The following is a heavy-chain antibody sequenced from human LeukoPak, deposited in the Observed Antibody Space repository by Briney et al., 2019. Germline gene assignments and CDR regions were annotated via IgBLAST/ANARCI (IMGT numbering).Heavy chain of an antibody. Sequence: GGSLRLSCAASGFTFSSYEMNWVRQAPGKGLEWLSYISSSGSTIYYADSVKGRFTISRDNAKNSLYLQMNSLRAEDTAVYYCARDRADCSSTSCFHYYGMDVWGQGTTVTVSS. D-gene: IGHD2-2*01. CDR1: GFTFSSYE. CDR2: ISSSGSTI. J-gene: IGHJ6*02. V-gene: IGHV3-48*03. CDR3: ARDRADCSSTSCFHYYGMDV.